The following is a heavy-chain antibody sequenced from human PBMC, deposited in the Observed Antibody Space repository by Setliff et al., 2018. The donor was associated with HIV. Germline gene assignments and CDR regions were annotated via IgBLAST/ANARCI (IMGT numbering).Heavy chain of an antibody. Sequence: PSETLSLTCAVSGYSISSGYYWAWIRQSPGKGLDWIGSIHHSGTTYYNPSLKSPVTISVDTTTNQVSLQVNSVTAVDTAVYYCARVPHRVVGTTTLLYHFDYWGLGTLVTVSS. CDR3: ARVPHRVVGTTTLLYHFDY. J-gene: IGHJ4*02. CDR1: GYSISSGYY. D-gene: IGHD1-26*01. V-gene: IGHV4-38-2*01. CDR2: IHHSGTT.